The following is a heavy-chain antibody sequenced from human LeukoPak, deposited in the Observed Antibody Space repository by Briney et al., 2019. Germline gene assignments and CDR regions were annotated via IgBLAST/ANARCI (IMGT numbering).Heavy chain of an antibody. CDR3: AREPYYYYYMDV. CDR2: ISSSGSTI. CDR1: GFTFSDYY. J-gene: IGHJ6*03. V-gene: IGHV3-11*01. Sequence: PGRSLRLSSAASGFTFSDYYMSWIRQAPGKGLEWVSYISSSGSTIYYADSVKGRFTISRDNAKNSLYLQMNSLRAEDTAVYYCAREPYYYYYMDVWGKGTTVTVSS.